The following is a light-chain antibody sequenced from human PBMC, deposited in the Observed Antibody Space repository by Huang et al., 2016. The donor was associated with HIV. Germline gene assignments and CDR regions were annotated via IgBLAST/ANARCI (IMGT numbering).Light chain of an antibody. CDR1: RAVGDNY. Sequence: EIVLTQSPVTLSLSSGQKATLSCRASRAVGDNYLAWYQQKPGQAPRLLVYGASNRVNDVPARFSGSGSGTEFTLSISRLEPEDFALYFCQQYATSIFTFGGGTNLEIK. J-gene: IGKJ4*02. CDR2: GAS. V-gene: IGKV3-20*01. CDR3: QQYATSIFT.